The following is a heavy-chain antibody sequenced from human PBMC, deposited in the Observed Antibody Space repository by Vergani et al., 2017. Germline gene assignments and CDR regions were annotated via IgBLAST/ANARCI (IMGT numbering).Heavy chain of an antibody. D-gene: IGHD1-26*01. J-gene: IGHJ3*02. CDR3: ARXRNGGSYYVGAFDI. V-gene: IGHV3-48*01. Sequence: EVQLVESGGGLVQPGGSLRLSCAASGFTFSSYSMNWVRQAPGKGLEWVSYISSSSSTIYYADSVKGRFTISRDNAKNSLYLQMNSLRAEDTAVYYCARXRNGGSYYVGAFDIWGQGTMVTVSS. CDR2: ISSSSSTI. CDR1: GFTFSSYS.